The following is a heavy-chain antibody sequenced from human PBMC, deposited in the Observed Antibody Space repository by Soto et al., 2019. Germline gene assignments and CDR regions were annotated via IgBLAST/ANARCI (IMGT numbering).Heavy chain of an antibody. CDR3: ARDRGYSGDAHYYYGMDV. V-gene: IGHV4-30-4*01. CDR1: AGASSSGDYY. CDR2: IYYSGST. J-gene: IGHJ6*02. D-gene: IGHD5-12*01. Sequence: LALTGTVAAGASSSGDYYWSGIRHPPGKGLEWIGYIYYSGSTYYNPSLKSRVTISVDTSKNQFSLKLSSVTAADTAVYYCARDRGYSGDAHYYYGMDVGGQVTTVT.